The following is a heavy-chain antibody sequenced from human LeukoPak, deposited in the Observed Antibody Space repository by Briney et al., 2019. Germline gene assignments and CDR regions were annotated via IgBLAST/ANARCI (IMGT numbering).Heavy chain of an antibody. CDR3: ARSGYSSGWYYWYFDL. D-gene: IGHD6-19*01. CDR2: IYPGDSDT. J-gene: IGHJ2*01. V-gene: IGHV5-51*01. Sequence: GESLKISCKGSGYSFSSYWIGWVRQMPGKGLEWMGIIYPGDSDTRYSPSFQGQVTISADKSISTAYLQWSNLKASDAAMYYCARSGYSSGWYYWYFDLWGRGTLVTVSS. CDR1: GYSFSSYW.